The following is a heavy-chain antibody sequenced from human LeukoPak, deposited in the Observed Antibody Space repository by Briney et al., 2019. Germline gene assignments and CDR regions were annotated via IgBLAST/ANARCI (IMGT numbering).Heavy chain of an antibody. V-gene: IGHV4-39*01. Sequence: SETLSLTCTVSGASISRSDYFWGWILQPPGKGLEWIASIYYSGSTYYSPSLKGRVTISVDTSKNQFSLKLNSVTAADTAVYYCARSSEYGDPFNYWGQGTLVTVSS. CDR1: GASISRSDYF. D-gene: IGHD4-17*01. CDR3: ARSSEYGDPFNY. CDR2: IYYSGST. J-gene: IGHJ4*02.